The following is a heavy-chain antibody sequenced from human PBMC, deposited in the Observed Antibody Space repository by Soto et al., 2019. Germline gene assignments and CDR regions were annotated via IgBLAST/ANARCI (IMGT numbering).Heavy chain of an antibody. V-gene: IGHV4-31*03. CDR1: GVSVSGDIYY. J-gene: IGHJ6*02. CDR2: IYYSGNT. CDR3: XRYPVVVVPAANYGLDV. Sequence: SETPSLTCSVSGVSVSGDIYYWSWIRHHPGKGLEWIGYIYYSGNTYYNPSLGGRVTISLDTSKNHFSLRLRSVTPADTAVYYCXRYPVVVVPAANYGLDVWGQGTTVTVSS. D-gene: IGHD2-2*01.